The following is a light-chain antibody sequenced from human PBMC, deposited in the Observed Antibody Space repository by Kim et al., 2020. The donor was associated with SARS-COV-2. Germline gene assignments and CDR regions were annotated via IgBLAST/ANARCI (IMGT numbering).Light chain of an antibody. Sequence: TGSSSDIGAYENVSWYQQHPGKAPKLMISEVSKRSSGVPDRFSGSKSGNTASLTVSGLQAEDEADYYCCSYARTSYVFGPGTKVTVL. CDR1: SSDIGAYEN. V-gene: IGLV2-8*01. J-gene: IGLJ1*01. CDR2: EVS. CDR3: CSYARTSYV.